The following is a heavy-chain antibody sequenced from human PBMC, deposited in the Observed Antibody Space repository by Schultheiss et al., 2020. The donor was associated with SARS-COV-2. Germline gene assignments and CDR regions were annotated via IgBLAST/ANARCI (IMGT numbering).Heavy chain of an antibody. CDR3: ASTSDIVVAVATA. CDR1: GDSISTSSHY. J-gene: IGHJ1*01. Sequence: SETLSLTCTVSGDSISTSSHYWAWIRQRPGKGLEWIGYIYYSGSTYYNPSLKSRVTISVDTSKNQFSLKLSSVTAADTAVYYCASTSDIVVAVATAWGQGTLVTVSS. V-gene: IGHV4-39*07. CDR2: IYYSGST. D-gene: IGHD2-15*01.